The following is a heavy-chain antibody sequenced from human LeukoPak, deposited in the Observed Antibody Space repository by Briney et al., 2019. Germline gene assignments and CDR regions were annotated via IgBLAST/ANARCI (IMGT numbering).Heavy chain of an antibody. J-gene: IGHJ3*02. CDR2: ISWNSGSI. D-gene: IGHD6-13*01. CDR1: GFTFSSYG. Sequence: SGGSLRLSCAASGFTFSSYGMHWVRQAPGKGLEWVSGISWNSGSIGYADSVKGRFTISRDNAKNSLHLQMNSLRAEDTALYYCAKDIGLYSRHWGAFDIWGQGTMVTVSS. V-gene: IGHV3-9*01. CDR3: AKDIGLYSRHWGAFDI.